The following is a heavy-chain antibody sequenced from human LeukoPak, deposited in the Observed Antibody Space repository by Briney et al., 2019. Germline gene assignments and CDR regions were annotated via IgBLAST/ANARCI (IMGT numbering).Heavy chain of an antibody. Sequence: PSETLSLTCTVSGGSISSSSYYWGWIRQPPGKGLEWIGSIYYSGSTYYNPSLKSRVTISVDTSKNQFSLKLSSVTAADTAVYYCAREEPGLERGIDYWGQGTLVTVSS. CDR3: AREEPGLERGIDY. V-gene: IGHV4-39*07. J-gene: IGHJ4*02. CDR1: GGSISSSSYY. CDR2: IYYSGST. D-gene: IGHD1-1*01.